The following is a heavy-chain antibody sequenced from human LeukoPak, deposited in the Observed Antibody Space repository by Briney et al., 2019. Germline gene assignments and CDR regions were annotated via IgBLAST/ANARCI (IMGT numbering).Heavy chain of an antibody. Sequence: PSETLSLTCTVSGGSISSSSYYWGWIRQPPGKGLEWIGNIYYSENTYYNPSLKSRVTISLDTSKNQLSLKLTSVTAADTAVYYCARCSRGTSVGMDVWGQGTTVTVSS. V-gene: IGHV4-39*01. D-gene: IGHD1-1*01. CDR3: ARCSRGTSVGMDV. J-gene: IGHJ6*02. CDR2: IYYSENT. CDR1: GGSISSSSYY.